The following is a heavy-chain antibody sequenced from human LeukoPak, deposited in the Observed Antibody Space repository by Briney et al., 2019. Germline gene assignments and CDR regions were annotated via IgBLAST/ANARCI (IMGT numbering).Heavy chain of an antibody. V-gene: IGHV4-59*08. D-gene: IGHD5-18*01. CDR1: GGSFSNYY. CDR3: ARHPTALVSYGFDP. Sequence: SETLSLTCTVSGGSFSNYYWSWIRQPPGKGLEWVGYIYYSGSTNYNPSLKSRVTISVDTSKNQFSLNLSSVTAADTAVYYCARHPTALVSYGFDPWGQGTLVTVSS. J-gene: IGHJ5*02. CDR2: IYYSGST.